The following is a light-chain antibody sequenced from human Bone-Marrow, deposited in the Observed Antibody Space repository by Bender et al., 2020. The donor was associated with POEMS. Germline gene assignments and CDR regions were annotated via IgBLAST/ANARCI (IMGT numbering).Light chain of an antibody. V-gene: IGLV3-1*01. CDR3: QTWGSTLI. J-gene: IGLJ2*01. CDR1: QFVNAL. CDR2: ENT. Sequence: SYEVTQPPSVSVSAGQTATITCSGIQFVNALVFWYQHKPGLSPLLLISENTKRPSGISERFSGLRSGSTATLTIHETHFTDAADYYCQTWGSTLIFGGGTRLTV.